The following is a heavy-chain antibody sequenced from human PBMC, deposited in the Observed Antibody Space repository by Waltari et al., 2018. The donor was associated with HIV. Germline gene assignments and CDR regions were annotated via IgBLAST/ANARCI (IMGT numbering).Heavy chain of an antibody. CDR3: ARGRGDSSSWYFDF. CDR1: GFTFSNFW. CDR2: IKQDGSEK. V-gene: IGHV3-7*04. J-gene: IGHJ4*02. D-gene: IGHD6-13*01. Sequence: EVQLVESGGRMVQPGGYLRLSCEAHGFTFSNFWMTWVRQAPGKGLEWVANIKQDGSEKYYVDSVKGRFTISRDNAKNSLYLQMNSLRGEDTSVYYCARGRGDSSSWYFDFWGQGTLVTVSS.